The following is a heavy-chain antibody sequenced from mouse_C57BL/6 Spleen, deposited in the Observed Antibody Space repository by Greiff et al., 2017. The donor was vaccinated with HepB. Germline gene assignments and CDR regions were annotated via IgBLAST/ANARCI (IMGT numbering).Heavy chain of an antibody. D-gene: IGHD2-2*01. CDR2: ISSGSSTI. Sequence: EVKLVESGGGLVKPGGSLKLSCAASGFTFSDYGMHWVRQAPEKGLEWVAYISSGSSTIYYADTVKGRFTISRDNAKNTLFLQMTSLRSEDTAMYYCARPPYVYDYAMDYWGQGTSVTVSS. CDR3: ARPPYVYDYAMDY. V-gene: IGHV5-17*01. J-gene: IGHJ4*01. CDR1: GFTFSDYG.